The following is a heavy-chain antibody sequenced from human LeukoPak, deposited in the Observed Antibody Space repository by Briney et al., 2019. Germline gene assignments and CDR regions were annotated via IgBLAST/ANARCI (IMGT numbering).Heavy chain of an antibody. CDR3: ARGSGATTPRRYYYYMDV. CDR2: INHSGST. D-gene: IGHD5-12*01. CDR1: GGSFSGYY. Sequence: SQTLSLTCAVYGGSFSGYYWSWIRQPPGKGLGWIGEINHSGSTNYNPSLKSRVTISVDTSKNQFSLKLSSVTAADTAVYYCARGSGATTPRRYYYYMDVWGKGTTVTVSS. J-gene: IGHJ6*03. V-gene: IGHV4-34*01.